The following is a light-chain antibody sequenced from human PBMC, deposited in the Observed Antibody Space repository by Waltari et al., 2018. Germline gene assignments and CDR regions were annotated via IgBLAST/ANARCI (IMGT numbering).Light chain of an antibody. CDR3: MQALRSPHT. Sequence: DIVMTQSPLSLPVTPGEPASISCRSSQSLVESNGYTYLDWYLQKPVQSPQLLIYLVSNRASGVPDRFSGSGSGTDFTLKISRVEAGDVGVYYCMQALRSPHTFGQGTKLEIK. V-gene: IGKV2-28*01. CDR1: QSLVESNGYTY. J-gene: IGKJ2*01. CDR2: LVS.